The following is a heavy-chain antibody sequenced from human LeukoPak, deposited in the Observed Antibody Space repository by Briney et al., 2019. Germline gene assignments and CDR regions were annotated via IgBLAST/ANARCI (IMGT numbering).Heavy chain of an antibody. CDR1: GFTFSSYA. CDR3: ARERAVAGTTDY. V-gene: IGHV3-21*01. J-gene: IGHJ4*02. CDR2: ISSSSSYI. D-gene: IGHD6-19*01. Sequence: PGGSLRLSCAASGFTFSSYAMSWVRQAPGKGLEWVSSISSSSSYIYYADSVKGRFTISRDNAKNSLYLQMNSLRAEDTAVYYCARERAVAGTTDYWGQGTLVTVSS.